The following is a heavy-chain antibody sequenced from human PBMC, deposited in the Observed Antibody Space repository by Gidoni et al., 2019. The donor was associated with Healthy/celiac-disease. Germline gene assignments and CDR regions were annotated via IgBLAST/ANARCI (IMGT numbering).Heavy chain of an antibody. CDR1: GGTFSSYA. V-gene: IGHV1-69*01. D-gene: IGHD6-6*01. CDR3: ARELDSSSSVYFDY. J-gene: IGHJ4*02. CDR2: TIPIFGTA. Sequence: QVQLVQSGAEVKKPGSSLKVSCKASGGTFSSYAISLVRQAPGQGLEWMGGTIPIFGTANYAQKFQGRVTITADESTSTAYMELSSLRSEDTAVYYCARELDSSSSVYFDYWGQGTLVTVSS.